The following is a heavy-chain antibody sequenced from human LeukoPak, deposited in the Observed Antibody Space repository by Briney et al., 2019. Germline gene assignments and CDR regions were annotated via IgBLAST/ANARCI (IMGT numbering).Heavy chain of an antibody. Sequence: SETLSLTCTVSGGSISGYYRSWIRQPPGKGLEWIGYIFYSGSTNYNPSLKSRVTISVDTSKNQFSLKLSSVTAADTAVYYCARGEWDLLFDYWGQGTLVTVSS. J-gene: IGHJ4*02. D-gene: IGHD1-26*01. CDR1: GGSISGYY. CDR3: ARGEWDLLFDY. CDR2: IFYSGST. V-gene: IGHV4-59*01.